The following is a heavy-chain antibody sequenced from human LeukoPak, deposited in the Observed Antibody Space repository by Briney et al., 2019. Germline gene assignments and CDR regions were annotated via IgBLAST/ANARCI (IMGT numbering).Heavy chain of an antibody. J-gene: IGHJ2*01. D-gene: IGHD3-16*02. CDR3: AREEHYRRYFAL. CDR1: GFTVSTNY. CDR2: SYRGGSS. Sequence: GGSLRLSCAASGFTVSTNYMSWVRQAPGKGLEWVSVSYRGGSSYYADSVKGRFTISRDNSKNTLYLQMNSLRAEDTAVYFCAREEHYRRYFALWGRGTLVTVSS. V-gene: IGHV3-53*01.